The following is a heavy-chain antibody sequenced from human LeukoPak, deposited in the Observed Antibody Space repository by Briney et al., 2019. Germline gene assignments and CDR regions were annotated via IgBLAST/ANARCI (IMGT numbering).Heavy chain of an antibody. CDR2: IYPGDSDT. D-gene: IGHD3-16*02. CDR1: GYSFTSYW. Sequence: GESLKTSCKGSGYSFTSYWIGWVRQMPGKGLEWMGIIYPGDSDTRYSPSFQGQVTISADKSISTAYLQWSSLKASDTAMYYCARRAYRRAYYFDYWGQGTLVTVSS. J-gene: IGHJ4*02. V-gene: IGHV5-51*01. CDR3: ARRAYRRAYYFDY.